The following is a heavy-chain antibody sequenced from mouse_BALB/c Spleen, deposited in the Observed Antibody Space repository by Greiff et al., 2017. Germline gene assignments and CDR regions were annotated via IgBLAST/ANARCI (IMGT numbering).Heavy chain of an antibody. Sequence: VQVVESGPGLVAPSQSLSITCTVSGFSLTSYGVSWVRQPPGKGLEWLGVIWGDGSTNYHSALISRLSISKDNSKSQVFIKLNSLQTDDTATYYCAKPGDGYYNYAMDYWGQGTSVTVSS. J-gene: IGHJ4*01. CDR2: IWGDGST. V-gene: IGHV2-3*01. D-gene: IGHD2-3*01. CDR3: AKPGDGYYNYAMDY. CDR1: GFSLTSYG.